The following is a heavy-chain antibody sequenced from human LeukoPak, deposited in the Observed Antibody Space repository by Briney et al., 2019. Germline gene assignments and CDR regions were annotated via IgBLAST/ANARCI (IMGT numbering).Heavy chain of an antibody. Sequence: ASVKVSCKASGYTFTSYGISWVRQAPGQGLEWMGWISAYNGNTNYAQKLQGRVTMTTDTSTSTAYMELRSLRSDDTAVYYCARVLLRSSWYSGGRWFDPWGQGTLVTVSS. D-gene: IGHD6-13*01. V-gene: IGHV1-18*01. CDR3: ARVLLRSSWYSGGRWFDP. CDR2: ISAYNGNT. J-gene: IGHJ5*02. CDR1: GYTFTSYG.